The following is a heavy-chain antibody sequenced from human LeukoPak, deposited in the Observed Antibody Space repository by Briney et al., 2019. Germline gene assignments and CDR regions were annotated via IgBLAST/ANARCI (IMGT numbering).Heavy chain of an antibody. V-gene: IGHV3-23*01. CDR2: ISGSGGST. D-gene: IGHD2-15*01. Sequence: GRSLRLSCAASGFTFSSYGMHWVRQAPGKGLEWVSGISGSGGSTYYADSVKGRFTISRDNSKKTLYLQMNSLTAEDTAVYYCAKDSCSGGSCYEDYWGQGTLVTVSP. CDR3: AKDSCSGGSCYEDY. J-gene: IGHJ4*02. CDR1: GFTFSSYG.